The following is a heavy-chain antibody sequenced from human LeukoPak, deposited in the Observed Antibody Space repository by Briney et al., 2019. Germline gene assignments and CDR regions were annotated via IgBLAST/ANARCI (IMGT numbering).Heavy chain of an antibody. CDR1: GGSISSYY. CDR2: IYYSGST. J-gene: IGHJ6*02. V-gene: IGHV4-59*01. CDR3: ARVIATGRGMDV. Sequence: SETLSLTCTVSGGSISSYYWSWIRQPPGKGLEWIGYIYYSGSTNYNPSLKSRVTISVDTSKNQFSLKLSSVTAADTAVYYCARVIATGRGMDVWGQGTTVTVSS. D-gene: IGHD6-13*01.